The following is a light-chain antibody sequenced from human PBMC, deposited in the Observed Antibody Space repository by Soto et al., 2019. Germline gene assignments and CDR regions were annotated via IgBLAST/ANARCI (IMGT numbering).Light chain of an antibody. J-gene: IGLJ1*01. CDR2: EVS. CDR1: SSDVGGYNY. Sequence: QSVLTQPASVSGSPGQSITISCTGTSSDVGGYNYVSWYQQNPGKAPKLMIHEVSNRPSGVSNRFSGSKSGNTASLTISGLQAEDEADYYCSSFTSSSTFVFGTGTKGTVL. V-gene: IGLV2-14*01. CDR3: SSFTSSSTFV.